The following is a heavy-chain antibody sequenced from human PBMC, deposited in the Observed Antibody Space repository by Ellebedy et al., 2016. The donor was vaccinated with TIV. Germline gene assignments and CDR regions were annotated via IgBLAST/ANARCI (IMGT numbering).Heavy chain of an antibody. CDR3: ARDPGELLPGLADY. CDR1: GYTFSSHG. V-gene: IGHV3-33*01. Sequence: GESLKISXAASGYTFSSHGMHWVRQAPGKGLEWVAVIRYDGSEKYYADSVKGRFTISKDNPKNTLYLEMNSLRAEDTAVYYCARDPGELLPGLADYWGQGTLVTVSS. CDR2: IRYDGSEK. J-gene: IGHJ4*02. D-gene: IGHD1-26*01.